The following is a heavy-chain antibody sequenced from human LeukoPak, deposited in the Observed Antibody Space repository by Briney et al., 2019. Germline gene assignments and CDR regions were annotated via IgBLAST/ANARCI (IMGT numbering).Heavy chain of an antibody. CDR3: ARAIAVAGTGGFDY. D-gene: IGHD6-19*01. CDR1: GFPLSGYA. J-gene: IGHJ4*02. Sequence: GGSLRLSCAASGFPLSGYAMSWVRQAPGKGLEWVSAVSSLSTHTYYADSVKGRFSISRDNSKNMLFLDMSSLRAEDTAVYYCARAIAVAGTGGFDYWGQGTLVTVSS. V-gene: IGHV3-23*01. CDR2: VSSLSTHT.